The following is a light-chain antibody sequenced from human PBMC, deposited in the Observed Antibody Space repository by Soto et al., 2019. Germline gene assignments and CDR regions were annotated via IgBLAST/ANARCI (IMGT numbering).Light chain of an antibody. CDR3: QQYDYSVWT. J-gene: IGKJ1*01. V-gene: IGKV3-20*01. CDR2: GAS. Sequence: EIVLTQSPGTLSLSPGERATLSCRASQSVSSSYLAWYQQKPGQAPRLLIYGASSRATGIPDRFSGSGSGTDFTLTISRLEPEDLAVYYCQQYDYSVWTFGQGTKVDI. CDR1: QSVSSSY.